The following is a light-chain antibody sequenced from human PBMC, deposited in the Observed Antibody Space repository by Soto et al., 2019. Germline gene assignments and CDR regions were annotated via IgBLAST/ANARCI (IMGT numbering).Light chain of an antibody. CDR1: SSNIGAGYD. Sequence: QSVLTQPRSIAGAPGQRVTISCTGSSSNIGAGYDVHCYHQLPGPAPKLLIYVNTNRPSGVPDRFSGSKSGTSASLAIAALQTEDEGDYYRQTYDSSLSGLYVFGTGTKVTVL. J-gene: IGLJ1*01. CDR2: VNT. CDR3: QTYDSSLSGLYV. V-gene: IGLV1-40*01.